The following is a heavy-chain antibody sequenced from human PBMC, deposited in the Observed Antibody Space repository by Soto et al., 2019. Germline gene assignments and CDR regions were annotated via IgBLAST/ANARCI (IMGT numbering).Heavy chain of an antibody. CDR3: ARDEAKDSGYVGPLDY. J-gene: IGHJ4*02. CDR2: IYSGGST. Sequence: EVQLVESGGGLVQPGGSLRLSCAASGFTVSSNYMSWVRQAPGKGLEWVSVIYSGGSTYYADSVKGRFTISRDNSKNTLYLQMNSLRAEDTAVYYCARDEAKDSGYVGPLDYWGQGTLVTVSS. CDR1: GFTVSSNY. D-gene: IGHD5-12*01. V-gene: IGHV3-66*01.